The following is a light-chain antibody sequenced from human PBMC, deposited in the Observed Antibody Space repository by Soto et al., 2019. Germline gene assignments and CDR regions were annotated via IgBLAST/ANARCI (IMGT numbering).Light chain of an antibody. CDR1: QSVLYSSNNKNY. Sequence: DIVMTQSPDSLAVSLGERATINCKSSQSVLYSSNNKNYLTWYQQKPGQPPKLLIYWASTRESGVPDRFSGSGSGTDFPLTISSLQAEDVAVYYCQQYDSTPWTFGQGTKVEIK. J-gene: IGKJ1*01. V-gene: IGKV4-1*01. CDR2: WAS. CDR3: QQYDSTPWT.